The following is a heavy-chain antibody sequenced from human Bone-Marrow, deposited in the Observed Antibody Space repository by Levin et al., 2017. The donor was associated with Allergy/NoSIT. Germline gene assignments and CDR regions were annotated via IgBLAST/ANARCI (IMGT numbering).Heavy chain of an antibody. Sequence: GGSLRLFCAASEFIFSSYVMHWVRQAPGKGLDWVAVIWYDGTKRYYGDSVKGRFTVSRDNSKNTLYLQMNRLTVEDTAVYYCARDSSYGPFDYWGQGTLVSVSS. CDR1: EFIFSSYV. V-gene: IGHV3-33*01. CDR2: IWYDGTKR. J-gene: IGHJ4*02. CDR3: ARDSSYGPFDY. D-gene: IGHD3-16*01.